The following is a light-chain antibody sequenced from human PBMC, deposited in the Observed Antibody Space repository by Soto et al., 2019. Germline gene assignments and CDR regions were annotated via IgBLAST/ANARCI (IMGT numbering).Light chain of an antibody. Sequence: QSALTQPASVSWSPGQSITISCTGTYSDVGAYMYVSWYQHHPGKAPKLMVSGVSNRPSGVSDRFSGSKSGNTASLTISGLQAEDEADYFCSSYTTSSTYVFGTGTKLTVL. CDR2: GVS. J-gene: IGLJ1*01. CDR3: SSYTTSSTYV. V-gene: IGLV2-14*03. CDR1: YSDVGAYMY.